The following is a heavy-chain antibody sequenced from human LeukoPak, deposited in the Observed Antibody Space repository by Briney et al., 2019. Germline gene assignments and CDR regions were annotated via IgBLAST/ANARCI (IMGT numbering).Heavy chain of an antibody. CDR1: GYSISSGYY. CDR2: IYHSGST. V-gene: IGHV4-38-2*01. CDR3: ATPIFGVAPDV. Sequence: SETLSLTCAVSGYSISSGYYWGWIRQPPGKGLEWIGSIYHSGSTYYNPSLKSRVTISVDTSKNQFSLKLSSVTAADTAAYYCATPIFGVAPDVWGKGTTVTVSS. D-gene: IGHD3-3*01. J-gene: IGHJ6*04.